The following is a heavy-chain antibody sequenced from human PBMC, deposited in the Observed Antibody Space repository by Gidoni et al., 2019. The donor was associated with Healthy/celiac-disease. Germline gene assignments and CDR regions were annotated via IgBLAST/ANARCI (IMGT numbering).Heavy chain of an antibody. V-gene: IGHV2-5*02. Sequence: QITLKESGPTLVKPTQTLTLPCTFSGFSLSTSGVGVGWIRQPPGKALEWLALIYWDDDKRYSPSLKSRLTITKDTSKNQVVLTMTNMDPVDTATYYCAHRSSGWYVDYFDYWGQGTLVTVSS. CDR1: GFSLSTSGVG. CDR3: AHRSSGWYVDYFDY. D-gene: IGHD6-19*01. CDR2: IYWDDDK. J-gene: IGHJ4*02.